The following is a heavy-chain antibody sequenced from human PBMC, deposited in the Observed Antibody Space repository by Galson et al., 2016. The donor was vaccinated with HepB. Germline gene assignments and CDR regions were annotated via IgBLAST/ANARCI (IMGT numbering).Heavy chain of an antibody. V-gene: IGHV1-18*04. CDR1: GYTFINYG. Sequence: SVKVSCKASGYTFINYGISWVRQAPGQGLEWMGCISVDIGNTNYAQTLQGRVTMTTDTSTNTAYMQLRSLRSDDTAVYYCARESLYCSGGNCYSPLGDYWGQGTLVTVSS. D-gene: IGHD2-15*01. J-gene: IGHJ4*02. CDR3: ARESLYCSGGNCYSPLGDY. CDR2: ISVDIGNT.